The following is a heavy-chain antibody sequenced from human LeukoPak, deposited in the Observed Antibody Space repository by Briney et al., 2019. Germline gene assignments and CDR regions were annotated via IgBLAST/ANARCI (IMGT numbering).Heavy chain of an antibody. Sequence: SETLSLTCTVSGGSIGNYYWSWIRQPPGKGLEWIGHVDYSGSSNHNPPLKSRVTISVDKSKNTFSLRLSSVTAADTAVYYCARISFQTHGYSGYDSYYFDFWGQGTLVTVSS. CDR2: VDYSGSS. CDR3: ARISFQTHGYSGYDSYYFDF. D-gene: IGHD5-12*01. V-gene: IGHV4-59*01. J-gene: IGHJ4*02. CDR1: GGSIGNYY.